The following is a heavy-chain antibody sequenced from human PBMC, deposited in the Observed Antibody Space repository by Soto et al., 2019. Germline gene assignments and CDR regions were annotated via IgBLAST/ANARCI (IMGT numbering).Heavy chain of an antibody. CDR3: ARGEDSNGYFPY. CDR1: GGSISSGGYS. Sequence: QLQLQESGSGLVKPSQTLSLTCAVSGGSISSGGYSWSWIRQPPGKGLEWIGYIYHSGSTYYNPSIKSRVTISVDSYKNQFSLKLSSVTAADTAVYYCARGEDSNGYFPYWGQGTLVTVSS. D-gene: IGHD3-22*01. J-gene: IGHJ4*02. V-gene: IGHV4-30-2*01. CDR2: IYHSGST.